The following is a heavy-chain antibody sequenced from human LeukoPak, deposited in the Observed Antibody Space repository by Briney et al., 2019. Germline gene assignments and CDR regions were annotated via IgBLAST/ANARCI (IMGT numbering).Heavy chain of an antibody. J-gene: IGHJ4*02. V-gene: IGHV4-4*07. D-gene: IGHD3-10*01. CDR3: ARDSGRDYYGSGSYFDY. Sequence: SETLSLTCTVSDGSISNYYWSWIRQPAGKGLEWIGRIYTSGNINYNPSLKSRVTMSVDTSKNQFSLKLGSVTAADTAVYYCARDSGRDYYGSGSYFDYWGQGTLVTVSS. CDR2: IYTSGNI. CDR1: DGSISNYY.